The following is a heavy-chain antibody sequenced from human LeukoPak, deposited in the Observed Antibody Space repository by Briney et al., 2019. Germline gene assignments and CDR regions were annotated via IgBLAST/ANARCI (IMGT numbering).Heavy chain of an antibody. V-gene: IGHV3-33*06. J-gene: IGHJ4*02. Sequence: GGSLRLSCAASGFTFSNAWMNWVRQAPGKGLEWVAVIWSNGRNKYYADSVKGRFTISRDNSKNTLDLQMNSLGADDTAVYYCVKELGPFTGFDNWGQGTLVTVSS. CDR2: IWSNGRNK. CDR1: GFTFSNAW. D-gene: IGHD3-16*01. CDR3: VKELGPFTGFDN.